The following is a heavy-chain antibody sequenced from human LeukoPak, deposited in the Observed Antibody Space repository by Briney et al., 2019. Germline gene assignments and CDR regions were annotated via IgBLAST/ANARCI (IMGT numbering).Heavy chain of an antibody. CDR2: INTGNGNT. Sequence: AGVKVSCKASGYSFTSYAMHWVRQAPAQRLEWVGWINTGNGNTKYSQKFQGRVTITKDTSASTTYMELSSLRSEDTAVYYCARERAVGATTSWFDPWGQGTLVTVSS. D-gene: IGHD1-26*01. CDR1: GYSFTSYA. J-gene: IGHJ5*02. V-gene: IGHV1-3*04. CDR3: ARERAVGATTSWFDP.